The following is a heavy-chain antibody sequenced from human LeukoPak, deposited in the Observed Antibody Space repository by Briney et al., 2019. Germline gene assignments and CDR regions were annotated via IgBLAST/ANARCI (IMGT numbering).Heavy chain of an antibody. J-gene: IGHJ4*02. CDR3: ARRTGYCSTPTCYIDY. CDR1: GYSFTSYW. CDR2: IYPGDSDT. V-gene: IGHV5-51*01. Sequence: GESLKISCKGSGYSFTSYWVGWVRQMPGKGLEWMGLIYPGDSDTRYSPSFQGQVTISVDKSTSTVFLQWGSLKASDTGVYYCARRTGYCSTPTCYIDYWGQGTLVTVSS. D-gene: IGHD2-2*02.